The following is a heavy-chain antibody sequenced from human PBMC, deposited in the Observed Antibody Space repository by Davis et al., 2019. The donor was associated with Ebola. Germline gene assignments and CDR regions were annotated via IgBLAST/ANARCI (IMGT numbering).Heavy chain of an antibody. CDR1: GYTFTGYY. V-gene: IGHV1-2*06. Sequence: ASVKVSCKASGYTFTGYYMHWVRQAPGQGIEWMGRINPNSGGTNYAQKFQGRVTMTRDTSISTAYMELSRLRSDDTAVYYCAKAPCSGGSCFPSYWGQGTLVTVSS. CDR3: AKAPCSGGSCFPSY. D-gene: IGHD2-15*01. J-gene: IGHJ4*02. CDR2: INPNSGGT.